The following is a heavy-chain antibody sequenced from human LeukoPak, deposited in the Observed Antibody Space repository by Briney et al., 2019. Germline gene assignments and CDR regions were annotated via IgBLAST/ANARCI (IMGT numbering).Heavy chain of an antibody. CDR1: GYSFTSHW. CDR3: ARCLERVVVACHWFDP. Sequence: GESLKISCKGSGYSFTSHWIGWVRQMPGKGLEWMGIIYPGDSDTRYSPSFQGQVTISADKSISTAYLQWSSLKASDTAMYYCARCLERVVVACHWFDPWGQGTLVTVSS. CDR2: IYPGDSDT. V-gene: IGHV5-51*01. D-gene: IGHD2-15*01. J-gene: IGHJ5*02.